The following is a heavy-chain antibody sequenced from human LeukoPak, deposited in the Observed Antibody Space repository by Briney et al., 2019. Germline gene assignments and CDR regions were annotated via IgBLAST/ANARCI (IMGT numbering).Heavy chain of an antibody. CDR2: ISSSSSYI. J-gene: IGHJ4*02. V-gene: IGHV3-21*01. CDR3: ARDRSLVGARYFDY. D-gene: IGHD1-26*01. Sequence: GGSLRLSCAASGFTFSSYSMNWVRQAPGKGLEWVSSISSSSSYIYYADSVKGRFTISRDNAKNSLYLQMNSLRAEDTAVYYCARDRSLVGARYFDYWGQGTLVTVSS. CDR1: GFTFSSYS.